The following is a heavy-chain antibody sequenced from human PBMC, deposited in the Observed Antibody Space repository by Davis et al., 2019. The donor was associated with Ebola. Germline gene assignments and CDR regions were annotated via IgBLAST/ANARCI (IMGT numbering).Heavy chain of an antibody. Sequence: GESLKISCAASGFTFSSYGMHWVRQAPGKGLEWVAVIWYDGSNKYYADSVKGRFTISRDNSKNTLYLQMNSLRAEDTAVYYCARGGKAYCGGDCYPFDYWGQGTLVTVSS. J-gene: IGHJ4*02. CDR2: IWYDGSNK. D-gene: IGHD2-21*01. CDR3: ARGGKAYCGGDCYPFDY. CDR1: GFTFSSYG. V-gene: IGHV3-33*01.